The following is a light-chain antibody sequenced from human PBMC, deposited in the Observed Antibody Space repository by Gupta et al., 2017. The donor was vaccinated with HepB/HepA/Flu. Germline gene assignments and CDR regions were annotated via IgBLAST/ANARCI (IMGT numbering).Light chain of an antibody. J-gene: IGKJ2*02. CDR2: AAS. V-gene: IGKV1-39*01. Sequence: DIQMTQSPSSLSASAGDRVTITCRASQNINNHLNWYQQKPGIAPTLLIYAASSLQSGVPSRFSGSGSGTEFTLTISRLQSEDFATYYCQQSVSSPSTFGLGTKVDIK. CDR3: QQSVSSPST. CDR1: QNINNH.